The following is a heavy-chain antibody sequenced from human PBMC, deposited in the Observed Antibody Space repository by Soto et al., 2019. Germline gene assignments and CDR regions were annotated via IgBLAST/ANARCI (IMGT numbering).Heavy chain of an antibody. V-gene: IGHV5-51*01. CDR1: GYSFTSYW. J-gene: IGHJ6*02. CDR3: ARSGLTIFGVVMPYGMDV. Sequence: GESLKISCKGSGYSFTSYWIGWVRQMPGKGLEWMGIIYPGDSDTRYSPSFQGQVTISADKSISTAYLQWSSLKASDTAMYYCARSGLTIFGVVMPYGMDVWGQGTTVTVSS. CDR2: IYPGDSDT. D-gene: IGHD3-3*01.